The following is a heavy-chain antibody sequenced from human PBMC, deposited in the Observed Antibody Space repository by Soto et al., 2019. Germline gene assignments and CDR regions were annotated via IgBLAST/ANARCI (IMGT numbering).Heavy chain of an antibody. J-gene: IGHJ3*02. Sequence: SETLSLTCTVSGGSISSYYWNWIRQSPGEGLEWIGYAHNGYAHNGAYTSYNPSLKSRVTTSIDTSKNQFSLKLSSVTAADTAVYYCARDSRGVDTPVDDAFDIWGQGTMVTVSS. CDR3: ARDSRGVDTPVDDAFDI. V-gene: IGHV4-59*01. D-gene: IGHD2-15*01. CDR2: AHNGAYT. CDR1: GGSISSYY.